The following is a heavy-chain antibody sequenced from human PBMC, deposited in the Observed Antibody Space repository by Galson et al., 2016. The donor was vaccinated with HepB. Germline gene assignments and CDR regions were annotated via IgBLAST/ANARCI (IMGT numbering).Heavy chain of an antibody. J-gene: IGHJ5*02. V-gene: IGHV3-7*03. D-gene: IGHD3-22*01. CDR3: ARKKYYYDTSPLGWFDP. CDR2: INQDGSES. CDR1: GFTFNKSW. Sequence: SLRLSCAASGFTFNKSWMTWVRQAPGKRPEWVATINQDGSESTYVDSVKGRFIISRDHAKNSLSLQMNSLRPEDTTVYYCARKKYYYDTSPLGWFDPWGQGTLVTVSS.